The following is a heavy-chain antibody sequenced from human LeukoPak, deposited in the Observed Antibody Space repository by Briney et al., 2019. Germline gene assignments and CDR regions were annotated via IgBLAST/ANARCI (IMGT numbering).Heavy chain of an antibody. V-gene: IGHV3-13*01. J-gene: IGHJ3*02. CDR2: IGTAGDT. Sequence: GGSLRPSCAASGFTFSSYDMHWVRQGTGKGLEWASAIGTAGDTYYPGSVNGRFTISRENANNSLYLQMNSLRAGDTAVYYCATHYYGSGAFDIWGQGTMVTVSS. D-gene: IGHD3-10*01. CDR1: GFTFSSYD. CDR3: ATHYYGSGAFDI.